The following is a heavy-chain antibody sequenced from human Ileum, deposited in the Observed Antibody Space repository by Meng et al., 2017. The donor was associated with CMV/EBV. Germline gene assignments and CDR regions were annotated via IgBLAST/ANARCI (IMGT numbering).Heavy chain of an antibody. D-gene: IGHD3-10*01. V-gene: IGHV4-59*12. CDR1: GDSISRYY. CDR2: ILYSGRRA. Sequence: TVSGDSISRYYWSWIRQSPGRGLEWVGPILYSGRRAGYNPALNSRATISIDASRSQFSLELKSATAADTAIYYCARDGEGGDDVFVFWGQGILVTVSS. J-gene: IGHJ4*02. CDR3: ARDGEGGDDVFVF.